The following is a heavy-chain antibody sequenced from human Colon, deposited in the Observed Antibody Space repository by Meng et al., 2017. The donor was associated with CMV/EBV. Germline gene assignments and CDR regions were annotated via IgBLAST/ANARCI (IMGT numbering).Heavy chain of an antibody. D-gene: IGHD1-26*01. CDR1: GITVGSHY. Sequence: VQLVESGGGLVQPGGSLRLSCAASGITVGSHYVSWVRQAPGKGLEWVSVIHGGGGTYYADSVKGRFTISRDNSKNTLYLQMDSLRPEDTAVYYCAYEGPYSGNYVDHWGQGALVTVSS. CDR2: IHGGGGT. V-gene: IGHV3-66*02. J-gene: IGHJ4*02. CDR3: AYEGPYSGNYVDH.